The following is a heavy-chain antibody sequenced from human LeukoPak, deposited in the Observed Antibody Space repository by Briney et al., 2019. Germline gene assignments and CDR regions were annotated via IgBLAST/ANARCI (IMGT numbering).Heavy chain of an antibody. V-gene: IGHV3-21*01. CDR2: ISSRSFYI. CDR3: ARVYSLGFWSGYYVG. Sequence: GGSLRLSCAASGFTFSTYSIIWVRQAPGKGLEWVSSISSRSFYIYSADSLKGRFTISRDNAKNSLYLQMNSLRAEDTAIYYCARVYSLGFWSGYYVGWGQGNLVTVSS. D-gene: IGHD3-3*01. J-gene: IGHJ4*02. CDR1: GFTFSTYS.